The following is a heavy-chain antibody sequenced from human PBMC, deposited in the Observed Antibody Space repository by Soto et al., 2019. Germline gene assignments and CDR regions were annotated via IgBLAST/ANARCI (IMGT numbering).Heavy chain of an antibody. CDR1: GFPFSGLD. V-gene: IGHV3-13*01. D-gene: IGHD2-15*01. CDR3: AKSQEVGAHFFDS. CDR2: IGTADDT. Sequence: LRLSCEASGFPFSGLDMHWVRQPKGKPLEWVSSIGTADDTYYAVSVKGRFTISRDKAKNSLSLQMSSLRAGDTAVYFCAKSQEVGAHFFDSWGQGTQVTVSS. J-gene: IGHJ4*02.